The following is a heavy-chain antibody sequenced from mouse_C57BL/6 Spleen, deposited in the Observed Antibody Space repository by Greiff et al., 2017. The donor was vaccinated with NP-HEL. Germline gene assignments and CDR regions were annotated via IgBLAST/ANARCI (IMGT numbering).Heavy chain of an antibody. Sequence: QVQLQQPGAELVKPGASVKMSCKASGYTFTSYWITWVKQRPGQGLEWIGDIYPGSGSTNYNEKFKSKATLTVDTSSRTAYMQLSSLTSEDSAVYYCAREPYYYGSSYGDWYFDVWGTGTTVTVSS. V-gene: IGHV1-55*01. CDR3: AREPYYYGSSYGDWYFDV. D-gene: IGHD1-1*01. CDR1: GYTFTSYW. CDR2: IYPGSGST. J-gene: IGHJ1*03.